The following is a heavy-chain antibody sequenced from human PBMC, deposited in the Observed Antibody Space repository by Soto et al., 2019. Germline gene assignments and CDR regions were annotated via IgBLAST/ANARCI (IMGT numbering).Heavy chain of an antibody. Sequence: EVQLLESGGGLVQPGGSLRLSCAASGFSFSNYAMNWVSQAPVKGLEWVSAISGSGSTYYADSVKGRFTISRDNSKNTLYLQMHSLRAEDTAVYYFAEVPLRLDYFDHWGPGTLVSVSS. V-gene: IGHV3-23*01. J-gene: IGHJ4*02. D-gene: IGHD5-12*01. CDR3: AEVPLRLDYFDH. CDR1: GFSFSNYA. CDR2: ISGSGST.